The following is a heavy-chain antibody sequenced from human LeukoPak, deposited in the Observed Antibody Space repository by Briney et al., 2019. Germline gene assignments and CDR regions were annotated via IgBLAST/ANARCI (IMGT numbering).Heavy chain of an antibody. V-gene: IGHV3-7*03. CDR2: IKEDGSEK. CDR1: GFTFRSYW. CDR3: ARESGITIFGVVAIRGAFDI. J-gene: IGHJ3*02. D-gene: IGHD3-3*01. Sequence: GGSLRLSCAASGFTFRSYWMSWVRQAPGKGLEWVANIKEDGSEKYYVDSVKGRFTISRDSAKNSLYLQMNSLRAEDTAVYYCARESGITIFGVVAIRGAFDIWVQGTMVTVSS.